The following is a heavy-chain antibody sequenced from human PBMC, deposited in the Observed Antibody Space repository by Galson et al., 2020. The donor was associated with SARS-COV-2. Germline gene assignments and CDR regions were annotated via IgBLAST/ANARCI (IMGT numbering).Heavy chain of an antibody. CDR2: ISWDGGST. J-gene: IGHJ4*02. D-gene: IGHD3-16*02. V-gene: IGHV3-43D*03. CDR3: AKGLSAMAMITFGGVIAPFDY. Sequence: KGLEWVSLISWDGGSTYYADSVKGRFTISRDNSKNSLYLQMNSLRAEDTALYYCAKGLSAMAMITFGGVIAPFDYWGQGTLVTVSS.